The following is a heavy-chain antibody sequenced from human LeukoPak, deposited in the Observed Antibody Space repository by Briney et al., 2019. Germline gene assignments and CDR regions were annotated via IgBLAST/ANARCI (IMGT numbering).Heavy chain of an antibody. V-gene: IGHV6-1*01. J-gene: IGHJ4*02. CDR2: TYYRSKWYN. D-gene: IGHD7-27*01. Sequence: SQTLSLTCSISWDSVSCNSAAWNWIRHSPSRGLEWLGYTYYRSKWYNDYAVSVKSRITINPDTSKNLYSLQLNSVTPEDTAVYYCARDSLGASFDYWGQGTLVTVSS. CDR3: ARDSLGASFDY. CDR1: WDSVSCNSAA.